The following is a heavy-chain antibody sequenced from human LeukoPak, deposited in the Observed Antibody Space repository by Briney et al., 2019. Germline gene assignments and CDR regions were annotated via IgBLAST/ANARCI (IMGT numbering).Heavy chain of an antibody. Sequence: PGGSLRLSCAASGFTFSSYSMNWVRQAPGKGLEWVSSISSSSSYIYYADSVKGRFTISRDNAKNSLYMKMNSLRAEDTAVYYCARDAEPPIAAAGTIDWFDPWGQGTLVTVSS. V-gene: IGHV3-21*01. CDR2: ISSSSSYI. CDR1: GFTFSSYS. CDR3: ARDAEPPIAAAGTIDWFDP. D-gene: IGHD6-13*01. J-gene: IGHJ5*02.